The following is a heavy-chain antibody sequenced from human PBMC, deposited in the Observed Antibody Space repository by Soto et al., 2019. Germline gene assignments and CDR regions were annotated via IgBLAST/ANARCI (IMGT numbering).Heavy chain of an antibody. Sequence: SETLSLTCPVSGGSISSYYWSCSRHPPGKGLEWIGYIYYSGSTNYNPSLKSRVTISVDTSKNQFSLKLSSVTAADTAVYYCATHRGIVGGNWFDPWGQGTLVTVSS. D-gene: IGHD1-26*01. V-gene: IGHV4-59*01. J-gene: IGHJ5*02. CDR3: ATHRGIVGGNWFDP. CDR2: IYYSGST. CDR1: GGSISSYY.